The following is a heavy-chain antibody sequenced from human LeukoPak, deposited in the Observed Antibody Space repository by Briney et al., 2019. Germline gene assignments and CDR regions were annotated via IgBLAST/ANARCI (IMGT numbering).Heavy chain of an antibody. Sequence: ASVKVSCKASGYTYDINWVRQATGQGLEWMGWMNPNSGNTGYAQKFQGRVTMTRNTSISTAYMELSSLRSEDTAVYYCARAPSPYYYDSSAYCSDYWGQGTLVTVSS. J-gene: IGHJ4*02. V-gene: IGHV1-8*01. D-gene: IGHD3-22*01. CDR1: GYTYD. CDR3: ARAPSPYYYDSSAYCSDY. CDR2: MNPNSGNT.